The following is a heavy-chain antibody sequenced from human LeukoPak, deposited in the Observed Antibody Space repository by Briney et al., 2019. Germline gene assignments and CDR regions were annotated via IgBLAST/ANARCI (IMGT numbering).Heavy chain of an antibody. J-gene: IGHJ1*01. CDR3: ARDDYGLGYFQH. CDR2: IIPIFGTA. V-gene: IGHV1-69*13. D-gene: IGHD4-17*01. Sequence: ASVKVSCKASGGTFSSYAISWVRQAPGQGLEWMGGIIPIFGTANYAQKFQGRVTITADESTSTAYMELSSLRSEDTAVYYCARDDYGLGYFQHWGQGTLVTVSS. CDR1: GGTFSSYA.